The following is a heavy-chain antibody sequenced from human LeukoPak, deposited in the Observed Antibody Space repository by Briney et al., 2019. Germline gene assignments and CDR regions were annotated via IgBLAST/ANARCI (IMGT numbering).Heavy chain of an antibody. V-gene: IGHV3-49*03. CDR1: GFTFGDYA. J-gene: IGHJ4*02. CDR2: IRSKAYGGTT. D-gene: IGHD1-26*01. Sequence: GGSLRLSCTASGFTFGDYAMSWFRQAPGKGLEWVGFIRSKAYGGTTEYAASVKGGFTISRDDSKSIAYLQMNSLKTEDTAVYYCTRNQYSGSPFDYWGQGTLVTVSS. CDR3: TRNQYSGSPFDY.